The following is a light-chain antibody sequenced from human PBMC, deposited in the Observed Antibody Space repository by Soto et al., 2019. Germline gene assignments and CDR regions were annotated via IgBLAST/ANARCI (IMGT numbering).Light chain of an antibody. CDR2: EVS. Sequence: QSALTQPASVSGSPGQSITISCTGTSSDVGGYQYVSWYQQHPGKAPKLMIFEVSNRPSGVSNRFSGSKSGNMASLTISGLQAEDEADYYCSSYTSSTSVLFGGGTKLTVL. CDR1: SSDVGGYQY. CDR3: SSYTSSTSVL. J-gene: IGLJ2*01. V-gene: IGLV2-14*01.